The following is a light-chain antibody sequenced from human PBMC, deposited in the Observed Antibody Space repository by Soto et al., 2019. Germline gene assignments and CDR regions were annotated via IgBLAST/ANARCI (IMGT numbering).Light chain of an antibody. Sequence: EIVLTQSPGTLSLSPGEGATLSCRASQSVRNNYLAWYQQKPGQAPRLLIYGASSRATGIPDRFSGVGSGTAFTLSISRLEPEDFEVYYCQQYGSSPYTFGQGTKLEIK. J-gene: IGKJ2*01. CDR3: QQYGSSPYT. CDR2: GAS. V-gene: IGKV3-20*01. CDR1: QSVRNNY.